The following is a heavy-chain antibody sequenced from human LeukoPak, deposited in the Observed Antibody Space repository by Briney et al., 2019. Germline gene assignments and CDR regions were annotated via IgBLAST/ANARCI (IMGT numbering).Heavy chain of an antibody. CDR3: ARRRYYDGSGYLE. CDR1: GFTFNSYS. J-gene: IGHJ1*01. Sequence: PGGSLRLSCAASGFTFNSYSMNWVRQAPGKGLEWVSFISSSSSYIYYADSVKGRFTISRDNAKNSLYLQMNSLRAEDTAVYYCARRRYYDGSGYLEWGQGTLLSVSS. D-gene: IGHD3-22*01. CDR2: ISSSSSYI. V-gene: IGHV3-21*01.